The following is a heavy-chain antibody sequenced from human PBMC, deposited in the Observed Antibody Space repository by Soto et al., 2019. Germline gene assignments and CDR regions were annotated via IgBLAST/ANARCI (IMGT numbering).Heavy chain of an antibody. CDR2: ISAQNGNT. V-gene: IGHV1-18*01. D-gene: IGHD1-1*01. CDR1: GYAFTTYG. CDR3: ARVRYGDY. J-gene: IGHJ4*02. Sequence: QVHLVQSGAEVKKPGASVKVSCKGSGYAFTTYGITWVRQAPGQGLEWMAWISAQNGNTDYAQKLQGRVTVTRDTSTSTAYLALRSLRSDATAMYYCARVRYGDYWGQGALVTVA.